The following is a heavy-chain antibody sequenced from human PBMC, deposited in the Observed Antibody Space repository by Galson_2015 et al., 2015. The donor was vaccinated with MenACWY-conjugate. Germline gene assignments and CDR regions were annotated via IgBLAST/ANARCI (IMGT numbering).Heavy chain of an antibody. Sequence: SLRLSCAASGFTFSSYWMHWVRQAPGKGLVWVSRVNSDGSGTGYAASVKGRFTISRENAKNMLILQMNSLKVEDKAVYYCARSGVPVSDMKNYYMDVWGRGTTVTFSS. D-gene: IGHD3-9*01. CDR1: GFTFSSYW. CDR2: VNSDGSGT. V-gene: IGHV3-74*01. CDR3: ARSGVPVSDMKNYYMDV. J-gene: IGHJ6*03.